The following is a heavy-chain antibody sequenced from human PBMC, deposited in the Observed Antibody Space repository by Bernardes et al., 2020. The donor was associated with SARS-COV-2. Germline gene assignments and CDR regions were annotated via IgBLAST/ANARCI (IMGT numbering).Heavy chain of an antibody. D-gene: IGHD1-26*01. CDR2: IYYSGGT. CDR1: GGSLSSSSYY. J-gene: IGHJ5*02. CDR3: ARQVIVGLTGNWFDP. Sequence: LSLTCAVSGGSLSSSSYYWGWIRQPPGKGLEWIGSIYYSGGTYYNPSLRSRVTILVDTSKNQFSLKLNSVTAADTAVYYCARQVIVGLTGNWFDPWGQGTLVTVSS. V-gene: IGHV4-39*01.